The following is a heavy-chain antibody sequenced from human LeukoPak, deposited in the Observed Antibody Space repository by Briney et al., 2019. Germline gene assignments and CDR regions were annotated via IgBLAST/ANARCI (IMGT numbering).Heavy chain of an antibody. D-gene: IGHD2-21*01. V-gene: IGHV3-23*01. CDR1: GFTFSSYA. CDR2: ISGSGGST. Sequence: GGSLRLSCAASGFTFSSYAMGWVRQAPGKGLEWVSAISGSGGSTYYADSVKGRFTISRDNSKNTLYLQMNSLRAEDTAVYYCAKDRVKGPPPPYFDYWGQGTLVTVSS. CDR3: AKDRVKGPPPPYFDY. J-gene: IGHJ4*02.